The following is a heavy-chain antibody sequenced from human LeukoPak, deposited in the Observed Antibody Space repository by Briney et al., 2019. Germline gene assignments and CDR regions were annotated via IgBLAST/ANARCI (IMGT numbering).Heavy chain of an antibody. D-gene: IGHD6-19*01. CDR3: AKHSSGWSYFDY. CDR1: GFTFSSYA. CDR2: ISGSGGST. Sequence: GGSLRLSCAASGFTFSSYAMSWARQAPGKGLEWVSGISGSGGSTHYADSVKGRFTISRDNSKNTLYLQMNSLRAEDTAVYYCAKHSSGWSYFDYWGQGTLVTVSS. V-gene: IGHV3-23*01. J-gene: IGHJ4*02.